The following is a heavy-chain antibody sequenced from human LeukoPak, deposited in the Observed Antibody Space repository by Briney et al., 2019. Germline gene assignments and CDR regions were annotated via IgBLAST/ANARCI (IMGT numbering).Heavy chain of an antibody. CDR2: IYHSGST. CDR1: GGSISSGGYS. J-gene: IGHJ5*02. D-gene: IGHD1-1*01. V-gene: IGHV4-30-2*01. Sequence: SETLSLTCAVSGGSISSGGYSWRWIRQPPGKGLEWIGYIYHSGSTYYNPSLKSRVTISVDRSKNQFSLKLSSVTAADTAVYYCARAGTGNNWFDPWGQGTLVTVSS. CDR3: ARAGTGNNWFDP.